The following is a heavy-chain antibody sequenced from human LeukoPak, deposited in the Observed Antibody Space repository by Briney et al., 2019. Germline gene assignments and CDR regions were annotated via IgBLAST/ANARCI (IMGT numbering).Heavy chain of an antibody. Sequence: GGSLRLSCAASEFTFSNYAMSWVRQAPGKGLEWVSGITGTGYSTYYADSVKGRFTISRDNSKNTLYLQMNSLRAEDTAVYYCAKDRQRALAVAGTGYFDYWGQGTLVTVSS. D-gene: IGHD6-19*01. J-gene: IGHJ4*02. CDR3: AKDRQRALAVAGTGYFDY. CDR1: EFTFSNYA. V-gene: IGHV3-23*01. CDR2: ITGTGYST.